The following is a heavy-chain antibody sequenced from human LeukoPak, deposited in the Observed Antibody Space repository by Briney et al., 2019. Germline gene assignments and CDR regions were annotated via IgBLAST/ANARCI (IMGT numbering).Heavy chain of an antibody. V-gene: IGHV1-69*01. Sequence: ASVKVSCKAPGGTFSSYAISWVRQAPGQGLEWMGGIIPIFGTANYAQKFQGRVTITADESTSTAYMELSSLRSEDTALYYCARDAGRREDIWGQGTMVTVSS. J-gene: IGHJ3*02. CDR1: GGTFSSYA. CDR3: ARDAGRREDI. CDR2: IIPIFGTA. D-gene: IGHD1-1*01.